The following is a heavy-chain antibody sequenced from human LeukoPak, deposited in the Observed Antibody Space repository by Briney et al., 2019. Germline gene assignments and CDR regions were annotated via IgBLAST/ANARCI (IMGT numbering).Heavy chain of an antibody. D-gene: IGHD1-14*01. CDR3: ASLTASYWCFDL. Sequence: PSETLSLTCAVYGGSFSGYYWSWIRQPPGKGLEWIGEINHSGSTNYNPSIKSRVTISVDTSKIQCSLKLSSVTAADTAVYCCASLTASYWCFDLWGRGTLVTVSS. CDR1: GGSFSGYY. J-gene: IGHJ2*01. CDR2: INHSGST. V-gene: IGHV4-34*01.